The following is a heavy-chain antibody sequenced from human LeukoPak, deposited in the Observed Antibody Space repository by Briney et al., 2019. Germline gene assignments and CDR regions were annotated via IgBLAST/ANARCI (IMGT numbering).Heavy chain of an antibody. Sequence: ASVKVSCKASGYTFTGYYMHWVRQAPGQGLEWMGWINPNSGGTNYAQKFQGRVTMTRDTSFSTAYMELSRLRSDDTAVYYCARGDAAAGNVGDYWGQGTLVTVSS. D-gene: IGHD6-13*01. V-gene: IGHV1-2*02. J-gene: IGHJ4*02. CDR3: ARGDAAAGNVGDY. CDR2: INPNSGGT. CDR1: GYTFTGYY.